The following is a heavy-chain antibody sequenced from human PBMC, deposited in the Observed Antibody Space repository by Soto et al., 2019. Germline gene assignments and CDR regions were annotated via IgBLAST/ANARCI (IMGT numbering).Heavy chain of an antibody. CDR2: IKQDGSEK. CDR1: EFTFSSYG. V-gene: IGHV3-7*01. CDR3: ARVGGYDFWSGYLRGFFDY. D-gene: IGHD3-3*01. Sequence: VSPRLSFAAPEFTFSSYGMSWVRQAPGKGLEWVANIKQDGSEKYYVDSVKGRFTISRDNAKNSLYLQMNSLRAEDTAVYYCARVGGYDFWSGYLRGFFDYWGQGTLVTVSS. J-gene: IGHJ4*02.